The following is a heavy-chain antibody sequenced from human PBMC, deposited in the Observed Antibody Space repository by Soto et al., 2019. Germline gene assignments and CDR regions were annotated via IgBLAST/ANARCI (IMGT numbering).Heavy chain of an antibody. CDR1: GGTFSSYA. J-gene: IGHJ5*02. D-gene: IGHD6-6*01. Sequence: GASVKVSCKASGGTFSSYAISWVRQAPGQGLEWMGGIIPIFRTPNYAQKFQGRVTISADECTSTAYMELGSLSSEETAVYYCARVRAPSYSSSAYNWFDPWGQGTLVTVS. V-gene: IGHV1-69*13. CDR3: ARVRAPSYSSSAYNWFDP. CDR2: IIPIFRTP.